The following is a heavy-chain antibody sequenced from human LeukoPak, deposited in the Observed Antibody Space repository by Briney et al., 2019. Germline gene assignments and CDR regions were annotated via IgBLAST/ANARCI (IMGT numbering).Heavy chain of an antibody. CDR3: ARILGYCSSTSCSKKYYYYMDV. Sequence: PSETLSLTCTVSGCSISSSSYYWGWIRQPPGKGLEWIGSIYYSGSTYYNPSLKSRVTMSVDTSKNQFSLKLSSVTAADTAVYYCARILGYCSSTSCSKKYYYYMDVRGKGTTVTVSS. CDR1: GCSISSSSYY. D-gene: IGHD2-2*01. J-gene: IGHJ6*03. V-gene: IGHV4-39*07. CDR2: IYYSGST.